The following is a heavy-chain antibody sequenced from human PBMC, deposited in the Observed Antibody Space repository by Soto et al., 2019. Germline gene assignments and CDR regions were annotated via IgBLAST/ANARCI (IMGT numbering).Heavy chain of an antibody. V-gene: IGHV3-30*18. CDR2: ISYDGSKK. CDR1: GFTFSRST. CDR3: AKDKGGMVHDY. J-gene: IGHJ4*02. Sequence: QVQLEESGGGVVQPGGSLRLSCAASGFTFSRSTMHWVRQAPGKGLEWVAVISYDGSKKYYGDSVRGRFNISRDTSKNMLVLQMNSLRSEDTAMYYCAKDKGGMVHDYWGQGTLVTVSS. D-gene: IGHD3-10*01.